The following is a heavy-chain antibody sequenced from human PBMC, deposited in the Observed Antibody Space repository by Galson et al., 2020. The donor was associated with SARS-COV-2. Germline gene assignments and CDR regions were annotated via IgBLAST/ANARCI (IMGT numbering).Heavy chain of an antibody. V-gene: IGHV3-30*04. Sequence: GGSLRLSCAASGFSFRSYAMHWVRQAPGKGLEWLSLISYDGSNKYYADSVKGRFTISRDNSKNTLYLQMNSLRPEDTAVYYCASELVDAFDIWGQGTMVTVSS. CDR1: GFSFRSYA. J-gene: IGHJ3*02. D-gene: IGHD2-8*02. CDR3: ASELVDAFDI. CDR2: ISYDGSNK.